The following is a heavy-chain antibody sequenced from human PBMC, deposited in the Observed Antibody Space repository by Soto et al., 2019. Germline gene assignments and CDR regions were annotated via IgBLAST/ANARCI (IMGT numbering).Heavy chain of an antibody. V-gene: IGHV1-69*13. CDR1: GGTFSSYA. D-gene: IGHD3-22*01. Sequence: SVKVSCKASGGTFSSYAISWVRQAPGQGLEWMGGIIPIFGTANYAQKFQGRVTITADESTSTAYMELSSLRSEDTAVYYCAGVPYDSSGYNYRGNNWFDPWGRGXLVTVYS. CDR2: IIPIFGTA. J-gene: IGHJ5*02. CDR3: AGVPYDSSGYNYRGNNWFDP.